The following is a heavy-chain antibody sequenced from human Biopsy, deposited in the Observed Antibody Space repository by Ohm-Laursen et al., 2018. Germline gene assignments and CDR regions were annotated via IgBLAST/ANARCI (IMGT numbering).Heavy chain of an antibody. V-gene: IGHV4-39*01. CDR1: GVSINGGRYY. J-gene: IGHJ6*02. Sequence: SETLSLTCAVSGVSINGGRYYWNWIRHHPGKGLEWIGNIFYSANTYYNPSLKSRVTVSVDTSNNQFSLKLNSVTAADTAVYYCARRDGTDGYNPYYYGMGVWGQGTTVTVSS. CDR3: ARRDGTDGYNPYYYGMGV. D-gene: IGHD5-24*01. CDR2: IFYSANT.